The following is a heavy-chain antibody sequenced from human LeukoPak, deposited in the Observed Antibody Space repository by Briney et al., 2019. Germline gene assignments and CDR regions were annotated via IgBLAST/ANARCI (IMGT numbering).Heavy chain of an antibody. V-gene: IGHV4-61*05. CDR3: ARHLYFEDSSGYYSYSFDY. CDR1: GGSISSSSYY. D-gene: IGHD3-22*01. J-gene: IGHJ4*02. Sequence: PSETLSLTCTVSGGSISSSSYYWSWIRQPPGKGLEWIGYIYYSGSTNYNPSLKSRVTISVDTSKNQFSLKLSSVTAADTAVYYCARHLYFEDSSGYYSYSFDYWGQGTLVTVSS. CDR2: IYYSGST.